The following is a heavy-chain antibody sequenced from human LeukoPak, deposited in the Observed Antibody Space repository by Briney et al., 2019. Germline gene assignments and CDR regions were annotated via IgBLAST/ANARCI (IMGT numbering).Heavy chain of an antibody. J-gene: IGHJ6*03. CDR1: GFTFSDYY. CDR3: AKTPPGYYYYMDV. CDR2: ISSSGSTI. V-gene: IGHV3-11*04. Sequence: PGGSLRLSCAASGFTFSDYYMSWIRQAPGKGLEWVSYISSSGSTIYYADSVKGRFTISRDNSKNTLYLQMNSLRAEDTAVYYCAKTPPGYYYYMDVWGKGTTVTVSS.